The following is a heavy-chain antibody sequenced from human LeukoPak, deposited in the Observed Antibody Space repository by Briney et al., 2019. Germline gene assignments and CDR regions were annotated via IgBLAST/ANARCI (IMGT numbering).Heavy chain of an antibody. D-gene: IGHD5-24*01. Sequence: SSVTVSCKSSGRTFSSYAISWLRQGPAQGLEWMGNIIPMFYTPHNAQKFLGRVRITADESTVYMELSSLRSDDTAVYYCARDAGKDGYIADVFDIWGQGTLVTVSS. CDR3: ARDAGKDGYIADVFDI. CDR1: GRTFSSYA. CDR2: IIPMFYTP. J-gene: IGHJ3*02. V-gene: IGHV1-69*15.